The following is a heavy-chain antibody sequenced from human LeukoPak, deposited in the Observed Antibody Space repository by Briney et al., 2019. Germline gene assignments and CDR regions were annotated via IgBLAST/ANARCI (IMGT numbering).Heavy chain of an antibody. D-gene: IGHD3-3*01. CDR2: ISYDGSNK. CDR1: GFTFSSYA. CDR3: ASSDSLRLLAVFGSDAFDI. V-gene: IGHV3-30-3*01. J-gene: IGHJ3*02. Sequence: PGRSLRLSCAASGFTFSSYAMHWVRQAPRKGLEWVAGISYDGSNKYYADSVKGRFTISRDNSKNTLYLHMNSVTAEDTAVYYCASSDSLRLLAVFGSDAFDIWGQKTMFTVSS.